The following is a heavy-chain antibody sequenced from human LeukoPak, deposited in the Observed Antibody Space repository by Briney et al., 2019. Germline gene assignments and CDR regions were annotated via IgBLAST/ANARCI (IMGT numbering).Heavy chain of an antibody. Sequence: GGSLRLSCAASGFTFSSYSMNWVRQAPGKGLEWASYISSSSSTIYYADSVKGRFTISRDNAKNSLYLQMNSLRAEDTAVYYCTKGGYCSGGSCYPYHFDYWGQGTLVTVSS. V-gene: IGHV3-48*04. CDR1: GFTFSSYS. J-gene: IGHJ4*02. CDR2: ISSSSSTI. D-gene: IGHD2-15*01. CDR3: TKGGYCSGGSCYPYHFDY.